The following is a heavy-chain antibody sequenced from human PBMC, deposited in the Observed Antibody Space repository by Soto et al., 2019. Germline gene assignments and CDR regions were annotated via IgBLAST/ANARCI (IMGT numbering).Heavy chain of an antibody. CDR3: AKDPILRIAVAGPQDY. V-gene: IGHV3-30*18. CDR1: GFTFSSYG. CDR2: ISYDGSNK. J-gene: IGHJ4*02. Sequence: GSLRLSCAASGFTFSSYGMHWVRQAPGKGLEWVAVISYDGSNKYYADSVKGRFTISRDNSKNTLYLQMNSLRAEDTAVYYCAKDPILRIAVAGPQDYWGQGTLVTVSS. D-gene: IGHD6-19*01.